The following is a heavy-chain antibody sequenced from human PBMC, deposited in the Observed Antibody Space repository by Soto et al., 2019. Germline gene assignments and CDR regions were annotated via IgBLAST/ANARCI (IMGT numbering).Heavy chain of an antibody. J-gene: IGHJ4*02. Sequence: SETLSLTCAVSGGSISSGGYSWSWIRQPPGKGLEWIGYIYHSGSTNYNPSLKSRVTISVDTPKNQFSLKLSSVTAADTAVYYCAKNWNWGSLVHWGQGTLVTVSS. D-gene: IGHD7-27*01. CDR1: GGSISSGGYS. CDR3: AKNWNWGSLVH. CDR2: IYHSGST. V-gene: IGHV4-30-2*01.